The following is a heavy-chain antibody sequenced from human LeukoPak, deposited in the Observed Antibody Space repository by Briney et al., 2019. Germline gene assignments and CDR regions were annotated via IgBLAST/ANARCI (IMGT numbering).Heavy chain of an antibody. CDR2: IYYSGST. J-gene: IGHJ5*02. Sequence: PSETLSLTCTVSGVSISSGDYYWSWIRQPPGKGLEWIGYIYYSGSTYYNPSLKSRVTISVDTSKNQFSLKLSSVTAADTAVYYCARASEWLSIDPWGQGTLVTVSS. CDR3: ARASEWLSIDP. V-gene: IGHV4-30-4*01. D-gene: IGHD3-3*01. CDR1: GVSISSGDYY.